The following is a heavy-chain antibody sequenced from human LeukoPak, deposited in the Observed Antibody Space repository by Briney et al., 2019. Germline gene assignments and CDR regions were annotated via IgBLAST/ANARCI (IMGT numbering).Heavy chain of an antibody. Sequence: ASVKVSCKASGYTFTSYGISWVRQAPGQGLEWMGWIGTYNGNTNYAQMVQGRVTMTTDTSTSTAYMELRSLRSDDTAVYYCARAAGNTWFDPWGQGTLVTVSS. CDR2: IGTYNGNT. V-gene: IGHV1-18*01. CDR3: ARAAGNTWFDP. CDR1: GYTFTSYG. J-gene: IGHJ5*02.